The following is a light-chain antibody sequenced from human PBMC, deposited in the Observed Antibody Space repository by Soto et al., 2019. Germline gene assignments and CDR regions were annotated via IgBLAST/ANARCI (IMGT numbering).Light chain of an antibody. CDR3: QQTYDTPFT. CDR1: QSISGY. CDR2: SAS. J-gene: IGKJ3*01. Sequence: DIPMTQSPASLSASVGDTVAITCRASQSISGYLNWYLQKPGKAPKQLIHSASTLQSGVPSRFTGSGSETVFTLTISSVQPEDFATYYCQQTYDTPFTFGPGTKVD. V-gene: IGKV1-39*01.